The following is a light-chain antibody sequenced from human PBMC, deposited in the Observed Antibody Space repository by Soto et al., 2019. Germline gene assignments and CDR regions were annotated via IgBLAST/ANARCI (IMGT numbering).Light chain of an antibody. CDR1: QSVDTTF. Sequence: EIVLTQSPGSLSLSPGQRATLSCRASQSVDTTFFAWYQKKPGQAPRLLIYGASKKATGIPDRFSGSGSGTDFTLIISILEPEDFAAYYCQQYMSSVTFGQGTKVEIK. CDR3: QQYMSSVT. V-gene: IGKV3-20*01. CDR2: GAS. J-gene: IGKJ1*01.